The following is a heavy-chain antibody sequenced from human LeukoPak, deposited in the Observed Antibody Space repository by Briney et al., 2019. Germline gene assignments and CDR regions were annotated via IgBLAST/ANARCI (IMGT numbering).Heavy chain of an antibody. Sequence: ASVTVSCKAFGYTLTSFAVHWVRQAPGQRLEWMGRLNAANGNSQYSQKFQDRVTITSDSSANTAYMEFSSLRSEDSAVYYCARDGKHIAVPGVRYPMDVWGQGTTVTVS. J-gene: IGHJ6*02. V-gene: IGHV1-3*01. D-gene: IGHD6-19*01. CDR3: ARDGKHIAVPGVRYPMDV. CDR2: LNAANGNS. CDR1: GYTLTSFA.